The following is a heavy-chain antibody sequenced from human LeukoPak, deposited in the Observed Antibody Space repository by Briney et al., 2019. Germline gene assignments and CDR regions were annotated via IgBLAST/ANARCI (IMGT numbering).Heavy chain of an antibody. CDR3: ARGVGKAAAPAPLDY. D-gene: IGHD6-13*01. CDR1: GYTFTSYG. Sequence: GASVKVSCKASGYTFTSYGIRWVRQAPGQGLEWMGLISAYNGNTNYAQKLQGRVTMTTDTSTSTAYMELRSLRSDDTAVYYCARGVGKAAAPAPLDYWGQGTLVTVSS. J-gene: IGHJ4*02. CDR2: ISAYNGNT. V-gene: IGHV1-18*01.